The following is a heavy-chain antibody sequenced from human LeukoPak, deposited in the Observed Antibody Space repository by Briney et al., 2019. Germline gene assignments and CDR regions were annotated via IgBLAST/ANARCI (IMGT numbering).Heavy chain of an antibody. Sequence: ASVKVSCKASGYTFTSYYMHWVRQAPGQGLEWMGIINPSGGSTSYAQKFQGRVTMTRDTSTSTVYMELSSLRSEDTAVYYCANHLACGSTSCPPFDYWGQGTLVTVSS. CDR2: INPSGGST. CDR3: ANHLACGSTSCPPFDY. CDR1: GYTFTSYY. D-gene: IGHD2-2*01. V-gene: IGHV1-46*01. J-gene: IGHJ4*02.